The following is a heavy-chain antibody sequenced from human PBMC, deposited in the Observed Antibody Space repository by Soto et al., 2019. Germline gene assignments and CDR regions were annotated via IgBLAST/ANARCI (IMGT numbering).Heavy chain of an antibody. CDR3: ATISASRSFDC. V-gene: IGHV4-59*01. D-gene: IGHD3-3*02. Sequence: SETLSLTCTVSGVSISSYYWSWMRQPPGEGLEWLGYVYSDGSTNYNPSLRSRVTISVDPSRRQFSLKLNSVTPADTAVYYCATISASRSFDCWGQGTLVTVSS. CDR2: VYSDGST. CDR1: GVSISSYY. J-gene: IGHJ4*02.